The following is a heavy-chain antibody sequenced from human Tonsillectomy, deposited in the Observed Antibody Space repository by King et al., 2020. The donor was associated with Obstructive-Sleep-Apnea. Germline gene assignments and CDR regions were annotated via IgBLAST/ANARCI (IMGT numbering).Heavy chain of an antibody. J-gene: IGHJ4*02. Sequence: VQLVQSGAEVKKPGSSVKVSCKASGGTFSNYAISWVRQAPGQGLEWMGRIIPILGIANYAQKFQGRVTITADKSTSTAYMELSSLRSEDTAVYYCARGAGWTDVFSMDYWGQGTLVTVSS. CDR3: ARGAGWTDVFSMDY. CDR2: IIPILGIA. V-gene: IGHV1-69*04. D-gene: IGHD1-1*01. CDR1: GGTFSNYA.